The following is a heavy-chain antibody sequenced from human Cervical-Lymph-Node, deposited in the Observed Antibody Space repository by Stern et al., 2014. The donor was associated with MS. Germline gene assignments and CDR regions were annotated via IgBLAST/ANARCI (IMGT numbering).Heavy chain of an antibody. D-gene: IGHD4-17*01. J-gene: IGHJ1*01. CDR1: GDTFASYP. CDR2: VNPNDGRT. Sequence: VQLVESGAEVKKPGASVKVSCKASGDTFASYPIHWMRQAPGQGPVWMGIVNPNDGRTHYAQKFKGRGTTHRDTSTTTGYIVLRSLRAEDTAMYFCANPLPYANWGQGTRVTVSS. CDR3: ANPLPYAN. V-gene: IGHV1-46*03.